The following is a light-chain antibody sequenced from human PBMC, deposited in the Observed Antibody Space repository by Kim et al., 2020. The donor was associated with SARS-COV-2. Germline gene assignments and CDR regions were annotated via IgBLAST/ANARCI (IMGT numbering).Light chain of an antibody. CDR1: QSISSW. J-gene: IGKJ1*01. CDR3: QQYNSYKT. CDR2: DAS. Sequence: GDRVTITCRASQSISSWLAWYQQKPGKAPKLLIYDASSLESGVPSRFSGSGSGTEFNLTISSLQPDDFATYYCQQYNSYKTFGQGTKV. V-gene: IGKV1-5*01.